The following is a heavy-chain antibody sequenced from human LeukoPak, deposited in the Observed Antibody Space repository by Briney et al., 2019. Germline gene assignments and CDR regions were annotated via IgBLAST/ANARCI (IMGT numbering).Heavy chain of an antibody. CDR1: GFTFSSSS. CDR3: ARGLMYSSGWSGY. CDR2: ISSSSSYI. Sequence: GGSLRLSCAASGFTFSSSSMNWGRQAPGKGLEWVSSISSSSSYIYYADSVKGRFTISRANAKNSLYLQMNSLRAEDTAVYYCARGLMYSSGWSGYWGQGTLVTVSS. D-gene: IGHD6-19*01. V-gene: IGHV3-21*01. J-gene: IGHJ4*02.